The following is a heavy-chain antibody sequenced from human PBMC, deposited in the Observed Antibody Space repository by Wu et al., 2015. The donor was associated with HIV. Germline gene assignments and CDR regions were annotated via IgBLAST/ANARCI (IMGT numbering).Heavy chain of an antibody. Sequence: QVQLVQSGDEVKKPGASVTVSCKASGYMFIGNYMHWVRQVPGQGPEWMGWMNPDGGGTDYAQKFQGRVTMTRDTSISTAYMELSRLTSDDTAVYYCARGHSGSYYLHFDYWGQGTPVTVSS. J-gene: IGHJ4*02. CDR3: ARGHSGSYYLHFDY. CDR2: MNPDGGGT. D-gene: IGHD3-10*01. V-gene: IGHV1-2*02. CDR1: GYMFIGNY.